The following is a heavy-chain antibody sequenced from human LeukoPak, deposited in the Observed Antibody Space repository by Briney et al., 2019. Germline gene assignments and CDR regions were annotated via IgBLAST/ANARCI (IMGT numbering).Heavy chain of an antibody. CDR3: AREPRHYDSSGPTTYRAFDI. J-gene: IGHJ3*02. V-gene: IGHV4-39*07. D-gene: IGHD3-22*01. CDR2: IYYSGST. CDR1: GDSIDRSSYY. Sequence: SETLSLTCSVSGDSIDRSSYYWGWIRQPPGKGLEWIGNIYYSGSTYYNPSLESRVTISVDTSKNQFFLKLSSVTAADTAVYYCAREPRHYDSSGPTTYRAFDIWGQGTMVTVSS.